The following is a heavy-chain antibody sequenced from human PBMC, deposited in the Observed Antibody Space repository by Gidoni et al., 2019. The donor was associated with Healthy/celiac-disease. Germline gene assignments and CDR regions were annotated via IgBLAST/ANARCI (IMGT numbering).Heavy chain of an antibody. CDR1: GGSISSYY. J-gene: IGHJ4*02. Sequence: QVQLQESGPGLVKPSETLSLTCTVSGGSISSYYWSWIRQPPGKGLEWIGYIYYSGSTNYNPSLKSRVTISVDTSKNQFSLKLSSVTAADTAVYYCARSPHSYYDFWSGPISYFDYWGQGTLVTVSS. V-gene: IGHV4-59*01. CDR3: ARSPHSYYDFWSGPISYFDY. CDR2: IYYSGST. D-gene: IGHD3-3*01.